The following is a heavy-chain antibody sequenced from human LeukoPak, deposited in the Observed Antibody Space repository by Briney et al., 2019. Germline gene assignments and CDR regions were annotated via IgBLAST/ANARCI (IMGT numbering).Heavy chain of an antibody. CDR3: ARGIAAAGTHLDY. CDR1: GSSIDSRSYY. D-gene: IGHD6-13*01. Sequence: SETLSLTCTVSGSSIDSRSYYRGCIRQPPGKGQEWIGSIYSSGSTYYNPSLKSRVTISVDTSKNQFSLKLSSVTAADTAVYYCARGIAAAGTHLDYWGQGTLVTVSS. CDR2: IYSSGST. V-gene: IGHV4-39*01. J-gene: IGHJ4*02.